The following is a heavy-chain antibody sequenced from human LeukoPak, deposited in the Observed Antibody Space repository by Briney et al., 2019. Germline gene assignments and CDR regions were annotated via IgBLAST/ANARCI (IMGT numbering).Heavy chain of an antibody. V-gene: IGHV3-11*04. Sequence: PGGSLRLSCAASGFTFSNYYMSWIRQAPGKGLEWVSYISSSGSTIYYADSVKGRFTISRDNAKNSLYLQMNSLRAEDTAVYYCVRGKREMATRNTPRWYYMDVWDKGTTVTVSS. J-gene: IGHJ6*03. CDR3: VRGKREMATRNTPRWYYMDV. CDR1: GFTFSNYY. CDR2: ISSSGSTI. D-gene: IGHD5-24*01.